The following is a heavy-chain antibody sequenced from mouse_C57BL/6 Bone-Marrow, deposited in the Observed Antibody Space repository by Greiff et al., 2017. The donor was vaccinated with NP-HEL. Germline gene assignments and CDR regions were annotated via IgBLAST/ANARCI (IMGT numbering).Heavy chain of an antibody. CDR3: ARRSYGNYGAMDY. CDR1: GYTFTSYW. V-gene: IGHV1-64*01. D-gene: IGHD2-1*01. Sequence: VQLQQPGAELVKPGASVKLSCKASGYTFTSYWMHWVKQRPGQGLEWIGMIHPNSGSTNYNEKFKSKATLTVDKSSSTAYMQLSSLTSEDSAVYYCARRSYGNYGAMDYWGQGTSVTVSS. J-gene: IGHJ4*01. CDR2: IHPNSGST.